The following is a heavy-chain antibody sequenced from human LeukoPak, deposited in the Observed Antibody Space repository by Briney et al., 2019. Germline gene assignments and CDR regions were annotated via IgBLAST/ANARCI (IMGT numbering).Heavy chain of an antibody. J-gene: IGHJ4*02. D-gene: IGHD3-9*01. V-gene: IGHV4-34*01. CDR3: ARGVGLYDILTGYHIDY. CDR1: GGSFSGYY. Sequence: SETLSLTCAVYGGSFSGYYWSWIRQPPGKGLEWIGEINHSGSTNYNPSLKSRVTISVDTSKNQFSLKLSSVTAADTAVYYCARGVGLYDILTGYHIDYWGQGTLVTVSS. CDR2: INHSGST.